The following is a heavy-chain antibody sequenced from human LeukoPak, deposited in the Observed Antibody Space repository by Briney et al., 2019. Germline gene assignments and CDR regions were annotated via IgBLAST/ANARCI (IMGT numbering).Heavy chain of an antibody. CDR3: ARHPGADLWDYVWGSYRYGPNYFDY. CDR1: GGSISSYY. J-gene: IGHJ4*02. V-gene: IGHV4-59*08. Sequence: SETLSLTCTVSGGSISSYYWSWIRQPPGKGLEWIGYIYYSGSTNYNPSLKSRVTISVDTSKNQFSLKLSSVTAADTAVYYCARHPGADLWDYVWGSYRYGPNYFDYWGQGTLVTVSS. CDR2: IYYSGST. D-gene: IGHD3-16*02.